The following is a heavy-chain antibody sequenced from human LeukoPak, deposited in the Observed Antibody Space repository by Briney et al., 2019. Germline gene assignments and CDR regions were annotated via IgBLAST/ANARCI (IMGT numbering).Heavy chain of an antibody. D-gene: IGHD2-2*01. J-gene: IGHJ6*03. CDR3: AKDGADIVVVPAAMRYYYYYMDV. Sequence: GGSLRLSCVASGFTFSSYSMNWVRQAPGKGLEWVSSISSSSSYIYYADSVKGRFTSSRDNAKNSLYLQMNSLRAEDTAVYYCAKDGADIVVVPAAMRYYYYYMDVWGKGTTVTISS. V-gene: IGHV3-21*01. CDR1: GFTFSSYS. CDR2: ISSSSSYI.